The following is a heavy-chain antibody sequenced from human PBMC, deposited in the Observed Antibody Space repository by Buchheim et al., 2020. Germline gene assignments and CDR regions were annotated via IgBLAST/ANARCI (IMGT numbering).Heavy chain of an antibody. CDR2: INPNSGGT. V-gene: IGHV1-2*04. CDR3: ARSYYDILTGASYGMDV. Sequence: QVQLVQSGAEVKKPGASVKVSCKASGYTFTGYYMHWVRQAPGQGLEWMGWINPNSGGTNYAQKFQGWVTMTRGPSISTASMELSRLRSDDTAVYYCARSYYDILTGASYGMDVWGQGTT. D-gene: IGHD3-9*01. J-gene: IGHJ6*02. CDR1: GYTFTGYY.